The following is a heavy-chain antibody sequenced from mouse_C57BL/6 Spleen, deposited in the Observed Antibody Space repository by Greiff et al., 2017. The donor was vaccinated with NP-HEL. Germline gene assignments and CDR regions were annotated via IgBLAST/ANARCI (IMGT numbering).Heavy chain of an antibody. J-gene: IGHJ3*01. D-gene: IGHD2-4*01. CDR1: GYTFTDYY. V-gene: IGHV1-76*01. CDR3: ARGDYDLPFAY. CDR2: IYPGSGNT. Sequence: VQLQQSGAELVRPGASVKLSCKASGYTFTDYYINWVKQRPGQGLEWIARIYPGSGNTYYNEKFKGKATLTAAKSSSTAYMQLSSLTSEDSAVYFCARGDYDLPFAYWGQGTLVTVSA.